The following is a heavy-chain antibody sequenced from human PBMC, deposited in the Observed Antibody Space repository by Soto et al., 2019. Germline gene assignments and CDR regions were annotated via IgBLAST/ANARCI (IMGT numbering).Heavy chain of an antibody. V-gene: IGHV3-53*01. J-gene: IGHJ6*02. CDR2: IYSGGST. CDR3: ARGGKRSGYYDFWSGWAADEDYYYYGMDV. CDR1: GFTVSSNY. D-gene: IGHD3-3*01. Sequence: GGSLRLSCAASGFTVSSNYMSWGRQAPGKGLEWVSVIYSGGSTYYADSVKGRFTISRDNSKNTLYLQMNSLRAEDTAVYYCARGGKRSGYYDFWSGWAADEDYYYYGMDVWGQGTTVTVSS.